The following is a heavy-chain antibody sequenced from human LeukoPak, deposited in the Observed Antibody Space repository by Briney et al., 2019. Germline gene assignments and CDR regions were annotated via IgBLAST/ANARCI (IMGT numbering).Heavy chain of an antibody. J-gene: IGHJ6*02. D-gene: IGHD5-18*01. CDR2: IRSKTYRGTT. CDR1: GFTFDDHA. Sequence: PGGSLRLSCAGSGFTFDDHAMSWVRQAPGKGLEWVGFIRSKTYRGTTEYAASVKGRFTISRDDSKSITYLQMNSLKTEDTAVYYCTRGPIQLWLDYGMDVWGQGTTVTVSS. CDR3: TRGPIQLWLDYGMDV. V-gene: IGHV3-49*04.